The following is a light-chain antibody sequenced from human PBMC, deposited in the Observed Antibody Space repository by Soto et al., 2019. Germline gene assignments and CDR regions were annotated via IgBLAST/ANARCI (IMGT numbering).Light chain of an antibody. J-gene: IGLJ1*01. Sequence: QSVLTQPASVSESPGRSITISCTGTNSDVGGYNYVSWYQQHPGKAPKLMIFEVSRRPSGVSNRFSVSKSVNTASLTISGLQTEDEADYDCSSYTSTITSVFATGIRVT. V-gene: IGLV2-14*01. CDR2: EVS. CDR3: SSYTSTITSV. CDR1: NSDVGGYNY.